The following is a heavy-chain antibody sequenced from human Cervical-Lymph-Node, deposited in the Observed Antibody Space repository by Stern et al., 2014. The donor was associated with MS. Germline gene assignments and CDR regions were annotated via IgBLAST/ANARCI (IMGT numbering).Heavy chain of an antibody. D-gene: IGHD2-2*01. V-gene: IGHV4-4*02. CDR1: GDSISNDNW. CDR3: ARDQGFQLMNS. J-gene: IGHJ4*02. Sequence: QVQLQESGPGLVRPSGTLSLTCAVSGDSISNDNWWSWVRQSPGKGLEWIGEFDHTGSANYDPSLKSRVTISVDKSKNQFSLRLTSMTAADTAVYYCARDQGFQLMNSWGQGTLVIVSS. CDR2: FDHTGSA.